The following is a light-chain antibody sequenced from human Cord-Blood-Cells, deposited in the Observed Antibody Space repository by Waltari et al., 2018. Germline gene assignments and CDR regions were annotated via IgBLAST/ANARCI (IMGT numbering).Light chain of an antibody. CDR1: RSDVGGYNY. Sequence: QSALTQPRPVSGSPGQSVTISCIGTRSDVGGYNYVSWYQQHPGKAPKLMIYDVSKRPSGVPDRFSGSKSGNTASLTISGLQAEDEADYYCCSYAGSYTWVFGGGTKLTVL. CDR3: CSYAGSYTWV. CDR2: DVS. J-gene: IGLJ3*02. V-gene: IGLV2-11*01.